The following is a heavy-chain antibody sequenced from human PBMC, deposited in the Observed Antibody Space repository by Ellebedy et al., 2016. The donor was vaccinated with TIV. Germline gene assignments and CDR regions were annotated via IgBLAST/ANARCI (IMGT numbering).Heavy chain of an antibody. J-gene: IGHJ4*02. D-gene: IGHD5-18*01. CDR2: IYYSGST. CDR3: ARGAVYSYGYSDY. V-gene: IGHV4-59*01. Sequence: MPSETLSLTCTVSGGSISSYYWSWIRQPPGKGLEWIGYIYYSGSTSHNPSLRGRVTISVDMSNNQFSLKLSSVTAADTAVYYCARGAVYSYGYSDYWGQGTLVTVSS. CDR1: GGSISSYY.